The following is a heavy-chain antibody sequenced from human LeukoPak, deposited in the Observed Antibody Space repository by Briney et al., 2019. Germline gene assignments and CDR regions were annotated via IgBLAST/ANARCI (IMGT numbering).Heavy chain of an antibody. V-gene: IGHV4-34*01. D-gene: IGHD2-8*01. CDR1: GGSFSGYY. Sequence: SETLSLTCAVYGGSFSGYYWSWIRQPPGKGLEWIGEINHSGSTNYNPSLKSRVTISVDTSKNQFSLKLSSVTAADAAVYYCASGGQWSRNWFDPWGQGTLVTVSS. CDR2: INHSGST. J-gene: IGHJ5*02. CDR3: ASGGQWSRNWFDP.